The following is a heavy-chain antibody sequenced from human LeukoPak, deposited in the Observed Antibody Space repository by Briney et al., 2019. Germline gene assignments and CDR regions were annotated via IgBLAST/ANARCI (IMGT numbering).Heavy chain of an antibody. Sequence: PSETLSLTCTVSGGSISSSSYYWGWLRQPPGRGLEWIGSIYYSGSTYYNPSLKSRVTISVHTPNTQFSLKLSSVPPADTAVYYCARRQSTYCSSTSCYRRDVDYWGQGTLVTVSS. V-gene: IGHV4-39*01. J-gene: IGHJ4*02. CDR3: ARRQSTYCSSTSCYRRDVDY. D-gene: IGHD2-2*01. CDR1: GGSISSSSYY. CDR2: IYYSGST.